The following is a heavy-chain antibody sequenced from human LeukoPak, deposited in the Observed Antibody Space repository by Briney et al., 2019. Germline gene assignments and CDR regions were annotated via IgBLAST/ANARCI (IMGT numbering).Heavy chain of an antibody. D-gene: IGHD6-13*01. CDR2: INHSGST. CDR3: ARAWYSRNNWFDP. Sequence: PSETLSPTCAVYGGSFSGYYWSWIRQPPGKGLEWIGEINHSGSTNYNPSLRSRVTISVDTSKNQFSLKLSSVTAADTAVYYCARAWYSRNNWFDPWGQGTLVTVSS. V-gene: IGHV4-34*01. J-gene: IGHJ5*02. CDR1: GGSFSGYY.